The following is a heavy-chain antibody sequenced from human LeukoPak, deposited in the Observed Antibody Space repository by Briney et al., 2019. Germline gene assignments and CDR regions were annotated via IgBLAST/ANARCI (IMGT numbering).Heavy chain of an antibody. V-gene: IGHV3-30*18. CDR3: AKVWSIVGATSFDYFDY. Sequence: GGSLRLSCAASGFTFSSYGMHWVRQAPGKGPEWVAVISYDGSNKYYADSVKGRFTISRDNSKNTLYLQMNSLRAEDTAVYYCAKVWSIVGATSFDYFDYWGQGTLVTVSS. D-gene: IGHD1-26*01. CDR2: ISYDGSNK. CDR1: GFTFSSYG. J-gene: IGHJ4*02.